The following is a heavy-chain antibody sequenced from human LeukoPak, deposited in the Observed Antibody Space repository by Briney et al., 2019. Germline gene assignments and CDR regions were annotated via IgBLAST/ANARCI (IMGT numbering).Heavy chain of an antibody. CDR3: ARIPNGESMVRGDY. D-gene: IGHD3-10*01. CDR1: GYTFTGYY. Sequence: ASVKVSCKASGYTFTGYYIHWVRQAPGQGLEWMGWINPNSGGTNYAQKFQGRVTMTRDTSISTAYMELSRLRSDDTAVYYCARIPNGESMVRGDYWGQGTLVTVSS. J-gene: IGHJ4*02. V-gene: IGHV1-2*02. CDR2: INPNSGGT.